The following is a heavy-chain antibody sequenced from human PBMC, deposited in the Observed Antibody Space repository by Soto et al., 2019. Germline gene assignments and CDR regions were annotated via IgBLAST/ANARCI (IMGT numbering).Heavy chain of an antibody. D-gene: IGHD5-18*01. CDR2: IWYDGSNK. V-gene: IGHV3-33*01. CDR3: ARDVLRGYSHGMDV. CDR1: GFTFSSYG. J-gene: IGHJ6*02. Sequence: PGGSLRLSCVASGFTFSSYGMHWVRQAPGKGLEWVAVIWYDGSNKYYADSVKGRFTISRDNSKNTLYLQMNSPRAEDTAVYYCARDVLRGYSHGMDVWGQGTTVTVSS.